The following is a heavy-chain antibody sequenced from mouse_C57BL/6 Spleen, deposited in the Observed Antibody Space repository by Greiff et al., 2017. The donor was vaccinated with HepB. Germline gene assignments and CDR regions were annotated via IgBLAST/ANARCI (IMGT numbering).Heavy chain of an antibody. V-gene: IGHV2-2*01. Sequence: QVQLKESGPGLVQPSQSLSITCTVSGFSLTSYGVHWVRQSPGKGLEWLGVIWSGGSTDYNAAFISRLSTSKDNSKSQVFFKMNSLQADDTAIYYCASPYYSNYDYAMDYWGQGTSVTVSS. CDR2: IWSGGST. D-gene: IGHD2-5*01. J-gene: IGHJ4*01. CDR1: GFSLTSYG. CDR3: ASPYYSNYDYAMDY.